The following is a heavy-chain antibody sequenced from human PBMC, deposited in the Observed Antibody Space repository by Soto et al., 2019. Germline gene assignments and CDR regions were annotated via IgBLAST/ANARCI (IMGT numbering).Heavy chain of an antibody. Sequence: PGGSLRLSCAASGFTVSTKYMSWVRQAPGKGLEWVGRTRNKANSYTTEYAASVKGRFTISRDDSKNSLYLQMNSLKTDDTAVYYCAREGSGWYKEFDYWGQGTLVTVSS. V-gene: IGHV3-72*01. J-gene: IGHJ4*02. CDR2: TRNKANSYTT. D-gene: IGHD6-19*01. CDR1: GFTVSTKY. CDR3: AREGSGWYKEFDY.